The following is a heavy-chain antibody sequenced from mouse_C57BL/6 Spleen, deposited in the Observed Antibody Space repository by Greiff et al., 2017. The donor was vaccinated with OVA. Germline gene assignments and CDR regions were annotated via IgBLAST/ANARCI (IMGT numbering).Heavy chain of an antibody. D-gene: IGHD1-1*01. Sequence: VQLQQSGPELVKPGASVKISCKASGYAFSSSWMNWVKQRPGKGLEWIGRIYPGDGDTNYNGKFKGKATLTADKSSSTAYMQLSSLTSEDSAVYFCARSPYYGSSYGYVDVWGTGTTVTVSS. J-gene: IGHJ1*03. CDR1: GYAFSSSW. V-gene: IGHV1-82*01. CDR2: IYPGDGDT. CDR3: ARSPYYGSSYGYVDV.